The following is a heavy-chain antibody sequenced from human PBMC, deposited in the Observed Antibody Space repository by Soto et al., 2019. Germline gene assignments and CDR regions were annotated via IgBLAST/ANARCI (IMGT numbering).Heavy chain of an antibody. J-gene: IGHJ4*02. V-gene: IGHV3-74*03. D-gene: IGHD2-15*01. CDR1: GFIFSSFW. CDR3: ACSRRPARLGPKGAIDY. Sequence: EVRLEEAGGGFVQPGGSLRVSCSGSGFIFSSFWMHWVRQGPGKGLEWVSRINGDGASLAYAESVKGRFSISRDNVKNTLHLQMNSLRAEDTAIYYCACSRRPARLGPKGAIDYWGQGTLVTVSS. CDR2: INGDGASL.